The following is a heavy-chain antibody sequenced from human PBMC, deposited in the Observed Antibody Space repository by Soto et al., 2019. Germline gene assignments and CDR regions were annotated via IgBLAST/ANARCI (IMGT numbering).Heavy chain of an antibody. V-gene: IGHV3-23*01. Sequence: EVQLLESGGGLVQPGGSLRLSCAASGFTFSSYAMSWVRQAAGKGLEWVSAISGSGGSTYYADSVKGRFTISRDNSKNTLCLEMNCLRAEDKDVYYCAKENYRESTYYYGSGSYSGPRYGRDVWGQGTTVTVSS. D-gene: IGHD3-10*01. CDR3: AKENYRESTYYYGSGSYSGPRYGRDV. CDR1: GFTFSSYA. J-gene: IGHJ6*02. CDR2: ISGSGGST.